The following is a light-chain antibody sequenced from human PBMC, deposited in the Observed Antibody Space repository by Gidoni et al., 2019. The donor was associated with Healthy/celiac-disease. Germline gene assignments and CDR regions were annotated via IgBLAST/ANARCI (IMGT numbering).Light chain of an antibody. J-gene: IGLJ1*01. CDR3: QVWDSSSDHYV. V-gene: IGLV3-21*04. CDR1: NIGSKS. CDR2: YDS. Sequence: SYVLTQPPSVSVATGKTARITCGGNNIGSKSLHWYQQKPGQAPVLVIYYDSDRPSGIPERFSGSNSGNTATLTISSVEAGDEADYYCQVWDSSSDHYVFGTGTKVTVL.